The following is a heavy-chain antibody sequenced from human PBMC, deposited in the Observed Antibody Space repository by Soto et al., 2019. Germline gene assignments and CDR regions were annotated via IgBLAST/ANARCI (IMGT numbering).Heavy chain of an antibody. CDR2: IIRIFGTP. CDR1: GGNFSSYA. J-gene: IGHJ6*02. CDR3: ARQGSNEYYYYGMDV. D-gene: IGHD3-10*01. V-gene: IGHV1-69*12. Sequence: QVQLVQSGAEVKKPGSSVKVSCKASGGNFSSYAINWVRQAPGQGLEWMGGIIRIFGTPDYAQRFQGRVTITADESTSTAYMELSSLRSEDTAVYYCARQGSNEYYYYGMDVWGQGTTVTVSS.